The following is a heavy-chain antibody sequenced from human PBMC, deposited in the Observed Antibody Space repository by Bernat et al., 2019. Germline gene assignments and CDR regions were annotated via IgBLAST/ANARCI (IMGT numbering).Heavy chain of an antibody. V-gene: IGHV3-33*01. CDR2: IWYDESNK. Sequence: VQLVESGGGLVQPGRSLRLSCAASGFTFSSYGMHWVRQAPGKGLEWVAVIWYDESNKYYADSVKVRFNISIDNSKNTLYLKMNSLRAEDTAVYYCARDGYYDFWGGYTYYFDYWGQGTLVTVSS. J-gene: IGHJ4*02. D-gene: IGHD3-3*01. CDR3: ARDGYYDFWGGYTYYFDY. CDR1: GFTFSSYG.